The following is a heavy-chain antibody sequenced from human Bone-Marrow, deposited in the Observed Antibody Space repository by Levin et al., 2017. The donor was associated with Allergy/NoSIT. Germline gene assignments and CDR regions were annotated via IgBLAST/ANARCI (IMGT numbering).Heavy chain of an antibody. V-gene: IGHV5-10-1*01. CDR3: ARHGSGWSWLFDY. CDR2: IDPSDSYT. D-gene: IGHD6-19*01. Sequence: NSGGSLRLSCKGSGYSFTSYWISWVRQMPGKGLEWMGRIDPSDSYTNYSPSFQGHVTISADKSISTAYLQWSSLKASDTAMYYCARHGSGWSWLFDYWGQGTLVTVSS. CDR1: GYSFTSYW. J-gene: IGHJ4*02.